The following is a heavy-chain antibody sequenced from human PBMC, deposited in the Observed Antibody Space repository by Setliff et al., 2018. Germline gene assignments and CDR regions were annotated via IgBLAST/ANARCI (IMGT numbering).Heavy chain of an antibody. D-gene: IGHD1-1*01. V-gene: IGHV4-59*01. CDR2: VDYSGSS. Sequence: PSETLSLTCSVSGDSMRTNYWTWIRQSPGKGLEWIGYVDYSGSSTYNPSLNSRVTLSIDTSKSQLSLTLSSVTAADTAVYYCVREGYSEYFQDWGRGTLVTVSS. CDR1: GDSMRTNY. J-gene: IGHJ1*01. CDR3: VREGYSEYFQD.